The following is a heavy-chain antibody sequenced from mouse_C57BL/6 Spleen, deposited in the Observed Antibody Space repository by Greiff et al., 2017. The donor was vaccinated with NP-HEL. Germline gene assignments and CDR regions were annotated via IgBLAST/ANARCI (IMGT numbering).Heavy chain of an antibody. D-gene: IGHD1-1*01. CDR1: GFTFTDYY. V-gene: IGHV7-3*01. Sequence: EVQLQESGGGLVQPGGSLSLSCAASGFTFTDYYMSWVRQPPGKALEWLGFIRNKANGYTTEYSASVKGRFTISRDNSQSILYLQMNALRAEDSATYYCARIAYYYGSFAYWGQGTLVTVSA. CDR2: IRNKANGYTT. CDR3: ARIAYYYGSFAY. J-gene: IGHJ3*01.